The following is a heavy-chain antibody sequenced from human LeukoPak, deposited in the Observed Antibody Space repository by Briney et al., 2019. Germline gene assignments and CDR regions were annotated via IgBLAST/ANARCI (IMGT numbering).Heavy chain of an antibody. V-gene: IGHV3-30*18. J-gene: IGHJ4*02. D-gene: IGHD1-26*01. CDR2: IPYDGSNK. CDR3: AKSRGGSYFDY. CDR1: GFTFSSYG. Sequence: GGSLRLSCAASGFTFSSYGMHWVRQAPANPPDWVAVIPYDGSNKNYADPVNSRLTTPRDNSKNTLYLQMNSLRAEDTAVYYCAKSRGGSYFDYWGQGTLVTVPS.